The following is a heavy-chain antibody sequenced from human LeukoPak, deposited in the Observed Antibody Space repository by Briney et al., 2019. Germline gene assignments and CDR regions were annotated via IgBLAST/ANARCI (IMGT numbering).Heavy chain of an antibody. J-gene: IGHJ4*02. CDR3: AKGGRGSGSYSLNYFDY. V-gene: IGHV3-23*01. Sequence: GGSLRLSCAASGFTFSSYSMNWVRQAPGKGLEWVSAISGSGGSTYYADSVKGRFTISRDNSKNTLYLQMNSLRAEDTAVYYCAKGGRGSGSYSLNYFDYWGQGTLVTVSS. CDR2: ISGSGGST. D-gene: IGHD3-10*01. CDR1: GFTFSSYS.